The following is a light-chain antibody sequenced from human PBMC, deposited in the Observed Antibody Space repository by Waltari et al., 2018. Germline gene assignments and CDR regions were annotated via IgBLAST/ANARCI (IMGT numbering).Light chain of an antibody. V-gene: IGKV1-5*03. CDR2: QVS. J-gene: IGKJ1*01. Sequence: DIQMTQSPSTLSASVGERVNITCRASQTITNWVAWYQQKPGKAPELLIYQVSNLQTGVPSRFSGGGSGAEYTLTISSLQADDFATYYCQQYRSYWTFGQGTKVEMK. CDR3: QQYRSYWT. CDR1: QTITNW.